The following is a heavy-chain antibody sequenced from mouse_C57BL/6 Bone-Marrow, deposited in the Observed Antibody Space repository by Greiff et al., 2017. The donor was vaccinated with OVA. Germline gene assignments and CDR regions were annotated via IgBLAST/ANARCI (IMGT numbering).Heavy chain of an antibody. CDR2: IYPGSGST. J-gene: IGHJ2*01. CDR3: ARDTTVVASFDY. CDR1: GYTFTSYW. Sequence: QVQLKQPGAELVKPGASVKMSCKASGYTFTSYWITWVKQRPGQGLEWIGDIYPGSGSTNYNEKFKSKATLTVDTSSSTAYMQLSILTSEDSAVYYCARDTTVVASFDYWGQGTTLTVSS. D-gene: IGHD1-1*01. V-gene: IGHV1-55*01.